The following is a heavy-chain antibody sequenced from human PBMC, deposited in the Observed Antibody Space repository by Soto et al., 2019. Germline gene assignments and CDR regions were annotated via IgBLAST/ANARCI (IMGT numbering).Heavy chain of an antibody. CDR2: IYYSGST. Sequence: SETLSLTCTVSGGSISSGDYYWSWIRQPPGKGLEWIGYIYYSGSTYYNPSLKSRVTISVDTSKNQFSLKLSSVTAADTAVYYCAREGLSTGWFDPWGQGTLVTVSS. CDR1: GGSISSGDYY. CDR3: AREGLSTGWFDP. V-gene: IGHV4-30-4*01. D-gene: IGHD2-8*02. J-gene: IGHJ5*02.